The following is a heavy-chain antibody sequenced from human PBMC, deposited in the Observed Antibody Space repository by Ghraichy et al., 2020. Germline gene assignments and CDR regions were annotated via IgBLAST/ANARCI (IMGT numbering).Heavy chain of an antibody. CDR2: VHYSGTA. D-gene: IGHD1-26*01. V-gene: IGHV4-59*01. Sequence: SETLSLTCSVSGGSISTYFWTWIRQPPGKGLEWIAYVHYSGTANYNPSLKSRVTISLDTFKKQFSLQLNSVTAAETSVDYCARVVIGATIRYGMDVWGQGTTVTVSS. J-gene: IGHJ6*02. CDR1: GGSISTYF. CDR3: ARVVIGATIRYGMDV.